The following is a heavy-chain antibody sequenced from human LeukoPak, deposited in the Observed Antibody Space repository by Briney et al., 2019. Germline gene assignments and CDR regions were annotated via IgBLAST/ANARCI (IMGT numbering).Heavy chain of an antibody. CDR1: GASVTDTL. J-gene: IGHJ5*02. CDR3: VRDRAATQAWAELDL. D-gene: IGHD6-25*01. V-gene: IGHV3-66*02. CDR2: IYIDGGT. Sequence: PGGSLTLTCTLSGASVTDTLIDWVRQAPGKGPEWVALIYIDGGTVYTDSVKGRFTISRDNSKNMVYLQMNSLRSEDAALYYCVRDRAATQAWAELDLWGQGTLVTVSS.